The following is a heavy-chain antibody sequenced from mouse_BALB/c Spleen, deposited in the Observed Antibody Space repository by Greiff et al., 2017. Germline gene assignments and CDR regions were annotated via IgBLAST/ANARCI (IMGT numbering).Heavy chain of an antibody. J-gene: IGHJ3*01. V-gene: IGHV1-39*01. CDR3: APYGNYEGVAWFAY. Sequence: VQLKESGPELEKPGASVKISCKASGYSFTGYNMNWVKQSNGKSLEWIGNIDPYYGGTSYNQKFKGKATLTVDKSSSTAYMQLKSLTSVDSAVYYCAPYGNYEGVAWFAYWGQGTLVTVSA. CDR1: GYSFTGYN. D-gene: IGHD2-1*01. CDR2: IDPYYGGT.